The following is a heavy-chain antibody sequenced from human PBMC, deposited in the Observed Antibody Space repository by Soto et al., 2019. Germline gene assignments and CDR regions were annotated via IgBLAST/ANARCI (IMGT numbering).Heavy chain of an antibody. CDR2: ISSSSSTI. CDR1: GFTFSSYT. Sequence: PGGSLRLSCAASGFTFSSYTMNWVRQAPGEGLEWVSYISSSSSTIYYEDSVKGRFTISRDNAKNSLYLQMNSLRDEDTAVYYCVREGDFWSGYYWFDPWGQGTLVTVSS. D-gene: IGHD3-3*01. V-gene: IGHV3-48*02. J-gene: IGHJ5*02. CDR3: VREGDFWSGYYWFDP.